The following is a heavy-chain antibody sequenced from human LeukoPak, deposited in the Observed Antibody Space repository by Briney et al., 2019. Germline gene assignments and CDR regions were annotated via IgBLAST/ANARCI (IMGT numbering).Heavy chain of an antibody. CDR3: ARLRYCSSTSCLNWFDP. CDR2: IYPGDSDT. V-gene: IGHV5-51*01. D-gene: IGHD2-2*01. J-gene: IGHJ5*02. CDR1: EYGFTSYW. Sequence: GESLKISCKGSEYGFTSYWIGWVRQMPGKGLEWMGIIYPGDSDTRYSPSFQGQVTISADKSISTAYLQWSSLKASDTAMYYCARLRYCSSTSCLNWFDPWGQGTLVTVSS.